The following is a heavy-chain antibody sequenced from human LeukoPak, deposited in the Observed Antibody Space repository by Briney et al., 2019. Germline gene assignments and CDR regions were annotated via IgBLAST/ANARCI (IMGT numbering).Heavy chain of an antibody. V-gene: IGHV3-48*04. D-gene: IGHD1-26*01. CDR3: AKDHWEIRVFDY. Sequence: GGSLRLSCAASGFTFSSYSLNWVRQAPGKGLEWVSYISSSSCTIYYADSVKGRSTISRDYAKHSLYLQMNSLRAEDTAVYYCAKDHWEIRVFDYLGQGTLVTVSS. CDR2: ISSSSCTI. J-gene: IGHJ4*02. CDR1: GFTFSSYS.